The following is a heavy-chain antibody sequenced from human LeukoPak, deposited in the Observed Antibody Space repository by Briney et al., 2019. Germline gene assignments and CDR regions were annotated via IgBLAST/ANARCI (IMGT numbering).Heavy chain of an antibody. CDR1: GFIFSSYA. CDR3: AKDQYYYDSSGSLDY. CDR2: ISGSGTTT. V-gene: IGHV3-23*01. D-gene: IGHD3-22*01. J-gene: IGHJ4*02. Sequence: TGGSLRLSCAASGFIFSSYAMTWVRQAPGRGLEWLSTISGSGTTTYYVDSVKGRFTISRDNSKNTLYLQMDSLRAEDTAVYYCAKDQYYYDSSGSLDYWGQGTLVTVSS.